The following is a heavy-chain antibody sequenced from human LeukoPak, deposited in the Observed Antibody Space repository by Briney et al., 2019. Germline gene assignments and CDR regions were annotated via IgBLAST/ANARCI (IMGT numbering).Heavy chain of an antibody. Sequence: ASVKVSCKASGYTFTSYGISWVRQAPGQGLEWMGWISAYNGNTNYAQKLQGRVTMTTDTSTSTAYMELRSLRSDDTAVYYCARDTYYYGSGSYSYYYYGMDVWGQGTTVTVSS. CDR2: ISAYNGNT. D-gene: IGHD3-10*01. J-gene: IGHJ6*02. CDR1: GYTFTSYG. CDR3: ARDTYYYGSGSYSYYYYGMDV. V-gene: IGHV1-18*01.